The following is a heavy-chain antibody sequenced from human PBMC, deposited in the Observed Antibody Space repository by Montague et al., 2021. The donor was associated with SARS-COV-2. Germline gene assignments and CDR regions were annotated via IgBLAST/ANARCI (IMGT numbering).Heavy chain of an antibody. Sequence: SETLSLTCTVSGGSITNNIDYWAWIRQPPGKGLEWIGSIYYTGNTYYNPSLKSRVTISVVTSKNHFTLKLSSVTAAETAVYYCARLKRYFDSSGSPSALDVWGQGTTVTVSS. V-gene: IGHV4-39*02. CDR1: GGSITNNIDY. CDR2: IYYTGNT. CDR3: ARLKRYFDSSGSPSALDV. D-gene: IGHD3-22*01. J-gene: IGHJ3*01.